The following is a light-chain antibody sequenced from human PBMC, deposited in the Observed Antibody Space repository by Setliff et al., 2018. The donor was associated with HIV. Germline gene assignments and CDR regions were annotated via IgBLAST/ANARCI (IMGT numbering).Light chain of an antibody. J-gene: IGLJ3*02. CDR1: SSDIGATTSDVGGYNF. V-gene: IGLV2-14*01. Sequence: QSALAQPASVSGSPGQSITISCSGTSSDIGATTSDVGGYNFVSWYQQYPGKAPRLLLYEVSNRPSGISTRFSGSKSGNTASLTISGLQDEDEGDYYCCSYRTTNTRVFGGGT. CDR2: EVS. CDR3: CSYRTTNTRV.